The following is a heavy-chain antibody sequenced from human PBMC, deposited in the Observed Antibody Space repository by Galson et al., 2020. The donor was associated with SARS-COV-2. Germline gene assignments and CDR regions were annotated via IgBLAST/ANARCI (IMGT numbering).Heavy chain of an antibody. J-gene: IGHJ4*02. V-gene: IGHV3-53*01. D-gene: IGHD3-10*02. CDR1: GFTVSGNY. Sequence: GESLKISCAASGFTVSGNYMNWVRQAPGKGLEWVSIIYPGGGTSYADSVKGRFTVPRDISENPVDLHMDSLGPEDTAVYYCARDSGNRYVLDYWGQGTLVTVSS. CDR3: ARDSGNRYVLDY. CDR2: IYPGGGT.